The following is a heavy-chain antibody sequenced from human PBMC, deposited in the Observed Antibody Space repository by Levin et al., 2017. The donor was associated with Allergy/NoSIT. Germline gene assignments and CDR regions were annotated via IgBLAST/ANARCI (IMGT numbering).Heavy chain of an antibody. CDR1: GYTFTSYG. Sequence: GESLKISCKASGYTFTSYGISWVRQAPGQGLEWMGWISAYNGNTNYAQKLQGRVTMTTDTSTSTAYMELRSLRSDDTAVYYCARDCGGSCFYYYYGMDVWGQGTTVTVSS. D-gene: IGHD2-15*01. V-gene: IGHV1-18*01. CDR2: ISAYNGNT. J-gene: IGHJ6*02. CDR3: ARDCGGSCFYYYYGMDV.